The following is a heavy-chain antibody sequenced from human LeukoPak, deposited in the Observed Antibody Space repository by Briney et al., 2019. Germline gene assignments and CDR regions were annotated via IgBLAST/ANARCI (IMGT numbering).Heavy chain of an antibody. J-gene: IGHJ4*02. Sequence: GGSLRLSCAASGFTFNTYAMSWVRQAPGQGLEWVSSLSSSGGTTYYADSVKGRFTISRDNSRNTLYLQMNSLRAEDTAVYYCAKDFRARGYSYGSYYFDYWGQGTLVTVSS. V-gene: IGHV3-23*01. CDR2: LSSSGGTT. CDR1: GFTFNTYA. D-gene: IGHD5-18*01. CDR3: AKDFRARGYSYGSYYFDY.